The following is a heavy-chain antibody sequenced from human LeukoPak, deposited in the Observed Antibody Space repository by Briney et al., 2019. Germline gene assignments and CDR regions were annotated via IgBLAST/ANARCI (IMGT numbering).Heavy chain of an antibody. CDR2: INHSGST. D-gene: IGHD1-26*01. J-gene: IGHJ4*02. Sequence: SETLSLTCAVYGGSFSGYYWSWIRQPPGKGLEWIGEINHSGSTNYNPSLKSRVTTSVDTSKNQFSLKLSSVTAADTAVYYCVREGPIVGATDFDYWGQGTLVTVSS. CDR1: GGSFSGYY. V-gene: IGHV4-34*01. CDR3: VREGPIVGATDFDY.